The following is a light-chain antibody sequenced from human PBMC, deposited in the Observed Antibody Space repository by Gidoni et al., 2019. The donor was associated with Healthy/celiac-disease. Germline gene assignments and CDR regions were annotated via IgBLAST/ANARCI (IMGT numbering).Light chain of an antibody. V-gene: IGLV6-57*03. Sequence: NVMLTQPHSVSESPGKTVTISCTRSSGSIASNYVQWYQQRPCSAPTTVIYEDNQRPSGVPDRFSGSIDSSSNSASLTISGLKTEDEADYYCQSYDSSNVVFGGGTKLTVL. CDR3: QSYDSSNVV. CDR1: SGSIASNY. CDR2: EDN. J-gene: IGLJ2*01.